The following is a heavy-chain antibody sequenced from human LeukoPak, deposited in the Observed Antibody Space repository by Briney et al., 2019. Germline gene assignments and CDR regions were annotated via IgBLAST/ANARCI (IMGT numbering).Heavy chain of an antibody. Sequence: SQTLSLTCTVSGGSISSGGYYWSWIRQHPGKGLEWIGYIYYSGSTYYNPSLKSRVTISVDTSKNQFSLKLSSVTAADTAVYYCARERPSYYDILTGYYPRSLPYYFDYWGQRTLVTVSS. CDR3: ARERPSYYDILTGYYPRSLPYYFDY. J-gene: IGHJ4*02. D-gene: IGHD3-9*01. CDR1: GGSISSGGYY. CDR2: IYYSGST. V-gene: IGHV4-31*03.